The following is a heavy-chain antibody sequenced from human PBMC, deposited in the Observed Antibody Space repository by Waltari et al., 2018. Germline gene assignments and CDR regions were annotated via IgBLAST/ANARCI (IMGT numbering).Heavy chain of an antibody. CDR1: GFTFSSYA. V-gene: IGHV3-30-3*01. Sequence: QVQLVESGGGVVQPGRSLRLSCAASGFTFSSYAMHWVRQAPGKGLEWVAVISYDGSNKYYADSVKGRFTISRDNSKNTLYLQMNSLRAEDTAVYYCASHYGSELYYFDYWGQGTLVTVSS. CDR2: ISYDGSNK. J-gene: IGHJ4*02. CDR3: ASHYGSELYYFDY. D-gene: IGHD3-10*01.